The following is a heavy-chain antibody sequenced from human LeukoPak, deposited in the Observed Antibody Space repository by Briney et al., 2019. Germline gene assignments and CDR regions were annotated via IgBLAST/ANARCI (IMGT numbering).Heavy chain of an antibody. V-gene: IGHV3-11*01. CDR2: ISSSGSTI. D-gene: IGHD6-13*01. CDR1: GLTFSDYY. CDR3: ARDQVRSSWYGGGFDY. J-gene: IGHJ4*02. Sequence: PGGSLRLSCAASGLTFSDYYMSWIRQAPGKGLEWVSYISSSGSTIYYADSVKGRFTISRDNAKNSLYLQMNSLRAEDTAVYYCARDQVRSSWYGGGFDYWGQGTLVTVSS.